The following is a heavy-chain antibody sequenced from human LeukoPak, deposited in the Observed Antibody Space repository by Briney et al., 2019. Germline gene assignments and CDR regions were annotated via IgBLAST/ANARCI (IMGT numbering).Heavy chain of an antibody. V-gene: IGHV4-4*07. CDR2: IYTSGST. CDR1: GGSISPYY. J-gene: IGHJ4*02. Sequence: PSETLSLTCTVSGGSISPYYWSWIRQPAGKGLEWIGRIYTSGSTNYNPSLKSRGTMSVDTSKNQFSLKLSSVTAADTAVYYCARGNTLCSGGSCSTNIDYWGQGTLVTVSS. D-gene: IGHD2-15*01. CDR3: ARGNTLCSGGSCSTNIDY.